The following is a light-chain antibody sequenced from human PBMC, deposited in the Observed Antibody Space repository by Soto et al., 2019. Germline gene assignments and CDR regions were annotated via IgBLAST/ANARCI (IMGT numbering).Light chain of an antibody. CDR1: QSVSSN. J-gene: IGKJ2*01. CDR3: QQYDNWPKT. V-gene: IGKV3-15*01. CDR2: GAS. Sequence: QSPATLSVSPGERATLSCRASQSVSSNLAWYQQKPGQAPRLLIYGASTRATGIPAWFSGSGSGTEFTLTISSLQSEDFALYYCQQYDNWPKTFGQRTKLAI.